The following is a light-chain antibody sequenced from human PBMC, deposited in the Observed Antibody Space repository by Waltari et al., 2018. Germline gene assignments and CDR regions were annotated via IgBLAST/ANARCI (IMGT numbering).Light chain of an antibody. J-gene: IGLJ3*02. CDR3: ASWDDSLNGHWV. CDR1: ASNIGGNL. CDR2: RSA. V-gene: IGLV1-44*01. Sequence: QSVLTQPPSASGTPGQRVTISCSGSASNIGGNLVNWYQQLQGKAPKLLIYRSAPRPSGVPDRFSGSKSGTSASLAISGLQSKDEADYFCASWDDSLNGHWVFGGGTKVTVL.